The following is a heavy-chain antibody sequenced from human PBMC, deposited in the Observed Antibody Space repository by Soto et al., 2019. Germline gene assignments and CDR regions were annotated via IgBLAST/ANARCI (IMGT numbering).Heavy chain of an antibody. V-gene: IGHV1-8*01. CDR1: GYTFTSYD. D-gene: IGHD1-26*01. CDR3: ARDREEMGATLFQH. CDR2: MNPNSGNT. Sequence: ASVKVSCKASGYTFTSYDINWVRQATGQGLEWMGWMNPNSGNTGYAQKFQGRVTMTRNTSTSTAYMELSSLRSEDTAVYYCARDREEMGATLFQHWGQGTLVTVSS. J-gene: IGHJ1*01.